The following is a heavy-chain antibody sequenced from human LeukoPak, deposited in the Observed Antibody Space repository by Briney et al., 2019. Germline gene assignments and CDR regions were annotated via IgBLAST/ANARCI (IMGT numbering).Heavy chain of an antibody. Sequence: GGSLRLSCAASGFTFSNAWMSWVRQAPGKGLEWVCRIKSKTDGGTTDYAAPVKGRFTISRDDSKNTLYLQMNSLKTEDTAVYYCTTVSRGDAYDYWGQGTLVTVSS. D-gene: IGHD2-21*01. J-gene: IGHJ4*02. CDR2: IKSKTDGGTT. CDR1: GFTFSNAW. V-gene: IGHV3-15*01. CDR3: TTVSRGDAYDY.